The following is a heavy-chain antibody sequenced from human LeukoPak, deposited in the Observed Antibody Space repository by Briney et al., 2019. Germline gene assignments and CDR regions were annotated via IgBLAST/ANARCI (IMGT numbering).Heavy chain of an antibody. CDR3: TRKAAAGTNV. D-gene: IGHD6-13*01. J-gene: IGHJ4*02. V-gene: IGHV3-73*01. CDR1: GFTFSGSA. CDR2: IRSKANSYAT. Sequence: PGGSLRLSCAASGFTFSGSAMHWVRQASGKGLEWVGRIRSKANSYATAYAASAKGRFTISRDDSKNTAYLQMNSLKTEDTAVYYCTRKAAAGTNVWGQGTLVTVSS.